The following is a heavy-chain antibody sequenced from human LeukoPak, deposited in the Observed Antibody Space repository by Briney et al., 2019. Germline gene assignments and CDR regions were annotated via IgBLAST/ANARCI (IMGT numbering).Heavy chain of an antibody. CDR3: ARGGCSGSSCFFGNDY. CDR2: ISSSSSYI. J-gene: IGHJ4*02. D-gene: IGHD2-15*01. CDR1: GFTFSSYS. Sequence: PGGSLRLSCAASGFTFSSYSMNWVRQAPGKGLEWVSSISSSSSYIYYADSVKGRFTISRDNAKNSLYLQMNSLRAEDTAVYYCARGGCSGSSCFFGNDYWGQGTLVTVSS. V-gene: IGHV3-21*01.